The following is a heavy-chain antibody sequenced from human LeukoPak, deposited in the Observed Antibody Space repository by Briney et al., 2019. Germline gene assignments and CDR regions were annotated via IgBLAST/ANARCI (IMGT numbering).Heavy chain of an antibody. CDR2: INWNGSIT. D-gene: IGHD6-13*01. CDR1: GFTFDDYG. V-gene: IGHV3-20*04. CDR3: ARVYLSQQLVPGLDY. Sequence: GGSLRLSGAASGFTFDDYGMSWVRQAPGKGLEWVFGINWNGSITGYADSVKGRFTISRDNAKNSLYLQMNSLRAEDTALYYCARVYLSQQLVPGLDYWGQGTLVTVSS. J-gene: IGHJ4*02.